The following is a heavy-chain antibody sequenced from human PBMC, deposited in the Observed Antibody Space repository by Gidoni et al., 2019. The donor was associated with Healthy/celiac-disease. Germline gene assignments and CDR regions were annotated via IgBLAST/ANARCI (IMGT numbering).Heavy chain of an antibody. D-gene: IGHD3-10*01. CDR2: ISYDGSNK. CDR3: AGGGIGEPEDV. CDR1: GFTFSSYA. J-gene: IGHJ6*02. V-gene: IGHV3-30-3*01. Sequence: QVQLVESGGGVVQPGRSLRLSCAASGFTFSSYAMHWVRQAPGKGLEWVAVISYDGSNKYYADSVKGRFTISRDNSKNTLYLQMNSLRAEDTAVYYCAGGGIGEPEDVWGQGTTVTVSS.